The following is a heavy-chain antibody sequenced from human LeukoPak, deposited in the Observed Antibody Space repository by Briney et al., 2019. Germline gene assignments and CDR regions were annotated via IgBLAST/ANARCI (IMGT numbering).Heavy chain of an antibody. CDR2: ISGSGGST. Sequence: GGSLRLSCAASGFSFSSYAMSRVRQAPGKGLEWVSAISGSGGSTYYADSVKGRFTISRDNSKNTLYLQMNSLRAEDTAVYYCEVVVAASYDYWGQGTLVTVSS. V-gene: IGHV3-23*01. CDR3: EVVVAASYDY. J-gene: IGHJ4*02. D-gene: IGHD2-15*01. CDR1: GFSFSSYA.